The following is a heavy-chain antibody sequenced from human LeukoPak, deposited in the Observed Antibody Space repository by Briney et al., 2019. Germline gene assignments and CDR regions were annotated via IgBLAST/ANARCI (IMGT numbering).Heavy chain of an antibody. CDR3: ARSIHVEFPIDY. V-gene: IGHV3-7*01. J-gene: IGHJ4*02. D-gene: IGHD3-10*01. CDR1: AFSFGTYW. Sequence: GGSLRLSRAASAFSFGTYWMTWVRQAPGKGLEWVANIKQDGSEKYYVDSVKGRFTISRDNAKNSLYLQMNSLRAEDTAVYFCARSIHVEFPIDYSGQGTLVAVSS. CDR2: IKQDGSEK.